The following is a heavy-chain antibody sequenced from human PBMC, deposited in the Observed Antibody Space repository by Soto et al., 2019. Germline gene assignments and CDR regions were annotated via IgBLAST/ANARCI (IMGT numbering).Heavy chain of an antibody. D-gene: IGHD4-17*01. V-gene: IGHV3-23*01. Sequence: GGSLRLSCAASGFTFRNYAMTWARQAPGKGLEWVSSLLRSGSSAYYADSVRGRFSISSDTSANSLYLQMDNLRAEDTAIYYCAKGAISGDGIWLMDSWGQGTVVTVSS. CDR3: AKGAISGDGIWLMDS. J-gene: IGHJ5*02. CDR1: GFTFRNYA. CDR2: LLRSGSSA.